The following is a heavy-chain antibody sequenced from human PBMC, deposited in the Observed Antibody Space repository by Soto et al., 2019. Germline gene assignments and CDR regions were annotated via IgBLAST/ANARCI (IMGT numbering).Heavy chain of an antibody. V-gene: IGHV1-69*01. Sequence: QVQLVQSGAEVKKPGSSVKVSCKASGGTFTNYGVTWVRQAPGQGLEWMGGIIPMFGTTDIAQKFQGRVSFTAHEYTSTAYMELTSLVAEDTAVYFCARGYVTIFGVENDNYYGMDVWGQGTTVTVSS. CDR2: IIPMFGTT. D-gene: IGHD3-3*01. J-gene: IGHJ6*02. CDR1: GGTFTNYG. CDR3: ARGYVTIFGVENDNYYGMDV.